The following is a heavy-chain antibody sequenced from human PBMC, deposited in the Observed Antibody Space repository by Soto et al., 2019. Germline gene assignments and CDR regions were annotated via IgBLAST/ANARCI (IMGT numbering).Heavy chain of an antibody. CDR2: IYHSGST. CDR3: ARAPWCTNGVCYRGSYYYGMDV. D-gene: IGHD2-8*01. Sequence: SETLSLTCAVSGGSISSGGYSWSWIRQPPGKGLEWIGYIYHSGSTYYNPSLKSRVTISVDRSKNQFSLKLSSVTAADTAVYYCARAPWCTNGVCYRGSYYYGMDVWGQGTTVNVSS. CDR1: GGSISSGGYS. J-gene: IGHJ6*02. V-gene: IGHV4-30-2*01.